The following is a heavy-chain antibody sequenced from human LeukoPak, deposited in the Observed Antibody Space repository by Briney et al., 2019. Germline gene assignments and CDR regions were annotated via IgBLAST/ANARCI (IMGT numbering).Heavy chain of an antibody. J-gene: IGHJ4*02. CDR2: INPSGDST. CDR1: GDTFTTYY. D-gene: IGHD2-2*01. Sequence: GASVKVSCKASGDTFTTYYIHWVRQAPGQGLEWMGIINPSGDSTSYAQKFQGRVTMTRDTSTSTVYMELSSLRSGDTAVYYCAIAALRYCSSSSCYKGFLDYWGQGTLVTVSS. V-gene: IGHV1-46*01. CDR3: AIAALRYCSSSSCYKGFLDY.